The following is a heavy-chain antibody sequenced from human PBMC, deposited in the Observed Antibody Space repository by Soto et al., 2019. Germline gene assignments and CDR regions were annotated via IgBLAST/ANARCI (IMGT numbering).Heavy chain of an antibody. CDR2: IYYSGST. CDR3: ARGRFGDYDSDY. J-gene: IGHJ4*02. CDR1: GGSISSGGYY. Sequence: TLSLTCTVSGGSISSGGYYWSWIRQHPGKGLEWIGYIYYSGSTYYNPSLKSRVTISVDTSKNQFSLKLSSVTAADTAVYYCARGRFGDYDSDYSGQGTLVPGSS. D-gene: IGHD4-17*01. V-gene: IGHV4-31*03.